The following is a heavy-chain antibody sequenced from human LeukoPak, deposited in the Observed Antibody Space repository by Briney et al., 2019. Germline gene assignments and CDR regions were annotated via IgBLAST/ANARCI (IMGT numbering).Heavy chain of an antibody. CDR2: IRGKAYGGTT. V-gene: IGHV3-49*04. CDR3: TRPNYYGSGSSVDY. D-gene: IGHD3-10*01. J-gene: IGHJ4*02. CDR1: GFTFGDYA. Sequence: GGSLRLSCTASGFTFGDYAMSWVRQAPGKGLEWVGFIRGKAYGGTTEYAASVKGGFTISRDDSKSIAYLQMNSLKTEDTAVCYCTRPNYYGSGSSVDYWGQGTLVTVSS.